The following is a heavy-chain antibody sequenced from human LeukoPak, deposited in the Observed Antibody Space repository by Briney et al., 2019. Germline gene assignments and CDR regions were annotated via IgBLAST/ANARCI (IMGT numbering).Heavy chain of an antibody. CDR3: ARDLGVNYYDSSGFLDY. Sequence: HSGGSLRLSCAASGFTFGTYPINWVRQAPGRGLEWISYISSSSDTIYYAASVKGRFTISRDNAENSLYLQMNSLRAEDTAVYYCARDLGVNYYDSSGFLDYWGQGTLVTVSS. D-gene: IGHD3-22*01. J-gene: IGHJ4*02. V-gene: IGHV3-48*04. CDR1: GFTFGTYP. CDR2: ISSSSDTI.